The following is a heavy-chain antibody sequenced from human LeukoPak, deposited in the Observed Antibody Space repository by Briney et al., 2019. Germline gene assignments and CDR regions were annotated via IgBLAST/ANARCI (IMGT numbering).Heavy chain of an antibody. D-gene: IGHD2-2*01. CDR2: IYYSGST. CDR1: GGSISSYY. Sequence: PSETPSLTCTVSGGSISSYYWSWIRQPPGKGLEWIGYIYYSGSTNYNPSLKSRVTISVDTSKNQFSLKLSSVTAADTAVYYCARGGTTDHYYYYYMDVWGKGTTVTVSS. J-gene: IGHJ6*03. CDR3: ARGGTTDHYYYYYMDV. V-gene: IGHV4-59*01.